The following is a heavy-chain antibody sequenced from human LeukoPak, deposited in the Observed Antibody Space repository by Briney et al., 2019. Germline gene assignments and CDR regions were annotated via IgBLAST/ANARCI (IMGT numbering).Heavy chain of an antibody. CDR1: GFTFDDYT. CDR3: AKGTVVVTVPLDY. J-gene: IGHJ4*02. CDR2: ISWDGSST. D-gene: IGHD3-22*01. V-gene: IGHV3-43*01. Sequence: PGGSLRLSCAASGFTFDDYTMHWVRQAPGKGLEWVSLISWDGSSTYYADSVKGRFTISRDNSKTSLYLQMNGLRTEDTALYYCAKGTVVVTVPLDYWGQGTLVTVSS.